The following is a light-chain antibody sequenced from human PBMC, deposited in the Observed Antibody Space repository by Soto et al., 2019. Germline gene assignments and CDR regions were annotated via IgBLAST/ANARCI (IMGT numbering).Light chain of an antibody. CDR1: SSDVGGYNY. Sequence: QSALTQPASVSGYPGQSITISCTGTSSDVGGYNYVSWYQQHPGKAPKLMIYDVSNRPSGVSNRFSGSKSGNTASLTISGLQAEDEADYYCSSYTISSTPVFGGGTKVTVL. V-gene: IGLV2-14*01. CDR2: DVS. J-gene: IGLJ2*01. CDR3: SSYTISSTPV.